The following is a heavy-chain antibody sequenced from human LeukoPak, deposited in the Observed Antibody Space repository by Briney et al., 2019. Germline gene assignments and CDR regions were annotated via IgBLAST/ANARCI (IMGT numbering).Heavy chain of an antibody. V-gene: IGHV1-18*01. Sequence: GASVKVSCTASGYTFTSYYINWVRQAPGQGLEWMGWISAYNGITNYAQKLQDRVTMTTDTSTSTAYMELRSLTSDDTAVYYCARGHPYYYDSSGYCFDYWGQGTLVTVSS. D-gene: IGHD3-22*01. CDR3: ARGHPYYYDSSGYCFDY. CDR2: ISAYNGIT. CDR1: GYTFTSYY. J-gene: IGHJ4*02.